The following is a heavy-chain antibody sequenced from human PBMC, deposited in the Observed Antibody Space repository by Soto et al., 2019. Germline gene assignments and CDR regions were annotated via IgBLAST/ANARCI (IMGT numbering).Heavy chain of an antibody. CDR1: GYTFTSYA. Sequence: QVQLVQSGAEVKKPGASVKVSCKASGYTFTSYAMHWVRQAPGQRLEWMGWINAGNGNTKYSQKFQGRVTITRDTSASTDYMELSSLRSEDTAVYYCARKRGPGHWFDPWGQGTLVTVSS. CDR3: ARKRGPGHWFDP. J-gene: IGHJ5*02. V-gene: IGHV1-3*01. D-gene: IGHD3-16*01. CDR2: INAGNGNT.